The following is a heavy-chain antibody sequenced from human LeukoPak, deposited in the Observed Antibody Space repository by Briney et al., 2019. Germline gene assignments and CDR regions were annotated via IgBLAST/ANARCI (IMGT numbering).Heavy chain of an antibody. CDR3: ARVMYYDSSGLH. Sequence: GGSLRLSCAASGFTLSRYEMNLVRPAPGKGLEWVSYISSTGITIYYAYSVKGRVTISRDNAKNSLYLQMNSLRVEDTAIYYCARVMYYDSSGLHWGQGTLVTVSS. J-gene: IGHJ4*02. CDR2: ISSTGITI. CDR1: GFTLSRYE. V-gene: IGHV3-48*03. D-gene: IGHD3-22*01.